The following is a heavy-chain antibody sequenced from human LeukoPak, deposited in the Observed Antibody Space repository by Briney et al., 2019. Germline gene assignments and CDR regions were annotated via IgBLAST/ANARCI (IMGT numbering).Heavy chain of an antibody. V-gene: IGHV3-30-3*01. J-gene: IGHJ4*02. CDR2: TSSDLNVK. D-gene: IGHD3-10*01. CDR3: AREGYYGSGSPPSLYFDY. Sequence: GGSLRLSCAASGFTFSSYAMHWVRQAPGKGLEWVAVTSSDLNVKLYADSVKGRFTISRDNSRSTLYLQMNSLRPEDTAIYYCAREGYYGSGSPPSLYFDYWGQGTLVTVSS. CDR1: GFTFSSYA.